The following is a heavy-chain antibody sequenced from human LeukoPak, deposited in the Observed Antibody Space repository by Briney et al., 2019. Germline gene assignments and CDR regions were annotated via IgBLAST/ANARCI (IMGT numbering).Heavy chain of an antibody. Sequence: SETLSLTCTVSGGSISSSSYYWGWIRQPPGKGLEWIGSIYYSGSTYYNPSLKSRVTTSVDTSKNQFSLKLSSVTAADTAVYYCAREGTRIVATGGGIDYWGQGALVTVSS. CDR2: IYYSGST. J-gene: IGHJ4*02. CDR1: GGSISSSSYY. CDR3: AREGTRIVATGGGIDY. D-gene: IGHD5-12*01. V-gene: IGHV4-39*07.